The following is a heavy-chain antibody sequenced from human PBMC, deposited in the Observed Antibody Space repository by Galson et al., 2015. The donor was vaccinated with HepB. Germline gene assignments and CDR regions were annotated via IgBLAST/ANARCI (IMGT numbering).Heavy chain of an antibody. CDR2: IYWNDDK. D-gene: IGHD3-16*01. J-gene: IGHJ4*02. Sequence: PALVKPTQTLTLTRTFSGFSLSTSGVGVGWIRQPPGKALEWLALIYWNDDKRYSPSLKSGLTITKDTSKNQVVLTMTNMDPVDTATYYCAHIIGGPFGDYFDYWGQGTLVTVSS. CDR1: GFSLSTSGVG. V-gene: IGHV2-5*01. CDR3: AHIIGGPFGDYFDY.